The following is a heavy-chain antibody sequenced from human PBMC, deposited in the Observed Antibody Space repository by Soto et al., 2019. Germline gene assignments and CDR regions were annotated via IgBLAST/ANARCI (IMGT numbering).Heavy chain of an antibody. V-gene: IGHV4-39*01. D-gene: IGHD3-3*01. CDR2: IYYSGST. J-gene: IGHJ4*02. Sequence: SETLSLTCTVSGGSISSSSYYWGWIRQPPGKGLEWIGSIYYSGSTYYNPSLKSRVTISVDTSKNQFSLKLSSVTAADTAVYYCARQIITIFGVVPDYFDYWGQGTLVTVSS. CDR1: GGSISSSSYY. CDR3: ARQIITIFGVVPDYFDY.